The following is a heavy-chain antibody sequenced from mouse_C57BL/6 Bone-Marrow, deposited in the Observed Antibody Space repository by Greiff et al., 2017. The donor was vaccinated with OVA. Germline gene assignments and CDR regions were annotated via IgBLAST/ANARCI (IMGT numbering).Heavy chain of an antibody. CDR3: ASHYYCSRDSFDY. Sequence: QVQLQQPGAELVKPGASVKMSCKASGYTFTSYWITWVKQRPGQGLEWIGDIYPGSGSTNYNEKFKSKATLTVDTSSSTAYMQLSSLTSEDSAVYYCASHYYCSRDSFDYWGQGTTLTVSS. V-gene: IGHV1-55*01. J-gene: IGHJ2*01. CDR2: IYPGSGST. CDR1: GYTFTSYW. D-gene: IGHD1-1*01.